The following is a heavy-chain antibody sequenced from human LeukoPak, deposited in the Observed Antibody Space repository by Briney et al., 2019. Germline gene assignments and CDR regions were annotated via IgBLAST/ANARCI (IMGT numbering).Heavy chain of an antibody. V-gene: IGHV4-39*02. Sequence: PSETLSLTCTISGGSITGSSYYWGWIRQSPGKGLEWIGNIYYSGSTYYNSSLKSRVTISIDTSKNHFSLRLTSVTASDTAVYFWTRGSYDVLTGRSTLGEYWGQGNLVAGSS. J-gene: IGHJ4*02. CDR2: IYYSGST. CDR1: GGSITGSSYY. CDR3: TRGSYDVLTGRSTLGEY. D-gene: IGHD3-9*01.